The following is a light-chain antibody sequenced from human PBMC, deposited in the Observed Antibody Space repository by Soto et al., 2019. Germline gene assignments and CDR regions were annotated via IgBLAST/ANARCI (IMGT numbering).Light chain of an antibody. V-gene: IGKV3-20*01. CDR2: GAS. CDR3: QQYGSSPRT. CDR1: QSVSSSY. Sequence: EIVLTQSPGTLSLSPGERATLSCRASQSVSSSYLAWYQQKPGQAPRLLIYGASSRATGIPDRFSGSGSGTDFNLTISRLEPEDFAVYYCQQYGSSPRTFGPGTQVDIK. J-gene: IGKJ3*01.